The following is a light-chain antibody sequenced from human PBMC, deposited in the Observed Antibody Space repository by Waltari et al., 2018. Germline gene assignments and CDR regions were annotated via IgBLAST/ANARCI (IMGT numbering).Light chain of an antibody. CDR2: GAS. J-gene: IGKJ3*01. V-gene: IGKV3-15*01. CDR3: QQYNTWPRT. Sequence: EVVMTQSPATLSVSPGERATLSCRASHSLGSNLAWYQQKPGQTPRLLIYGASTRATGVPARFSGSGAGREFTLTISSLQSEDSVFYYCQQYNTWPRTFGPGTKVDIK. CDR1: HSLGSN.